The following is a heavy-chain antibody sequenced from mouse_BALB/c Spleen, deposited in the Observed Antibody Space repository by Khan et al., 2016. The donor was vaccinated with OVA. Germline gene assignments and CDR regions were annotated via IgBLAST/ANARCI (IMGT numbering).Heavy chain of an antibody. CDR3: ARSNYYSSSLYAMDY. CDR1: GYTFTSYW. V-gene: IGHV1S41*01. D-gene: IGHD1-1*01. Sequence: DLVKPGASVKLSCKASGYTFTSYWINWIKQRPGQGLEWMGRIAPGSGSTSYNEMFKGTATLTVLTSSTTAYIQLSSLSSEDSAVYVCARSNYYSSSLYAMDYWGQGTSVTVSS. J-gene: IGHJ4*01. CDR2: IAPGSGST.